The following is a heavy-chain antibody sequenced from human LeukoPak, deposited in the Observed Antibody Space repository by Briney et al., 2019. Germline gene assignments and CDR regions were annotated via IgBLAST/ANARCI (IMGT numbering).Heavy chain of an antibody. CDR3: ATAHQAVTDINH. Sequence: PGGSLRLSCAASGFDFINAWMSWVRQAPGKGLEWVGHIRSKTADGTTDYAAPVKGRFTISRDDSKNRIYLQMDSLKTEDTAVYYCATAHQAVTDINHWGQGTLVTVSS. J-gene: IGHJ5*02. CDR2: IRSKTADGTT. CDR1: GFDFINAW. D-gene: IGHD6-19*01. V-gene: IGHV3-15*01.